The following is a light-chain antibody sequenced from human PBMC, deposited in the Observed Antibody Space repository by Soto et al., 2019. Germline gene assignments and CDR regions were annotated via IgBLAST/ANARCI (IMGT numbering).Light chain of an antibody. V-gene: IGLV1-51*02. CDR3: ATWHSSLSIGV. CDR1: SSNTENNY. CDR2: ENN. J-gene: IGLJ1*01. Sequence: QSVLTQPPSVSAAPGQKVTFSCFGSSSNTENNYVSWYQQLPGTAPKLLIYENNKRPSGIPDRFSGSKSGTSATLVITGLQTADEADYYCATWHSSLSIGVFGTGTKVTVL.